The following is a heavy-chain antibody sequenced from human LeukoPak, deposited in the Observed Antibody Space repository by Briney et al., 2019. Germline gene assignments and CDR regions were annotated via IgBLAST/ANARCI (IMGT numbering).Heavy chain of an antibody. Sequence: ASVKVSCKASGYTFTSYYMHWVRQAPGQRLEWMGIINPSGGSTSYAQKFQGRVTMTRDTSTSTVYMELRSLRSEDTAVYYCARDLDGIAVAGTNGLGFFGYWGQGTLVTVSS. V-gene: IGHV1-46*03. CDR3: ARDLDGIAVAGTNGLGFFGY. CDR1: GYTFTSYY. J-gene: IGHJ4*02. D-gene: IGHD6-19*01. CDR2: INPSGGST.